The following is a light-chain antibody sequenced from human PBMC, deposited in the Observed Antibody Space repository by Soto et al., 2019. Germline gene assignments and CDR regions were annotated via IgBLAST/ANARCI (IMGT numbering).Light chain of an antibody. CDR2: DAS. Sequence: EIVMTQSPATLSVSPGETATLSCRASQSVNSNLAWYQQKPGQAPRLLISDASTRAAGLPARFSGSGSGIEFTLTISSLQSEDFAVYFCQQSNNWPKTFGQGTKVDIK. V-gene: IGKV3-15*01. CDR1: QSVNSN. CDR3: QQSNNWPKT. J-gene: IGKJ1*01.